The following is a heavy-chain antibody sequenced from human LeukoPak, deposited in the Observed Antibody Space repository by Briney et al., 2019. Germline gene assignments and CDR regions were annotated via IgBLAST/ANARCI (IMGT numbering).Heavy chain of an antibody. V-gene: IGHV3-9*01. J-gene: IGHJ3*02. Sequence: GRSLRLSCAASAFTFDDYAMHWVRQAPGKGLEWVSGISWNSGSIGYADSVKGRFTISRDNAKNSLYLQMNSLRAEDTALYYCAKGGFGVVTVEAFDIWGQGTMVTVSS. CDR1: AFTFDDYA. CDR2: ISWNSGSI. CDR3: AKGGFGVVTVEAFDI. D-gene: IGHD3-3*01.